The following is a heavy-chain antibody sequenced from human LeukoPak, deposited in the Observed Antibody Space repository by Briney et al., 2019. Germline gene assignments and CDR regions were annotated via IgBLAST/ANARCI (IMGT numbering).Heavy chain of an antibody. CDR2: INSDGSRT. Sequence: GGSLRLSRAASGFTFSSFWMHWVRQVPGKGLVWVSRINSDGSRTDYADSVKGRSTISRDNAKNTVYLQINSLRAEDTAVYYCARVFEVAGFDTAFDIWGQGTMVTVSS. D-gene: IGHD6-19*01. CDR1: GFTFSSFW. CDR3: ARVFEVAGFDTAFDI. V-gene: IGHV3-74*01. J-gene: IGHJ3*02.